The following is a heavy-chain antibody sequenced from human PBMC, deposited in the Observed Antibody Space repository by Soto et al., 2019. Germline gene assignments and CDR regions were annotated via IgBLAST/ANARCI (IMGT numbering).Heavy chain of an antibody. CDR1: GGSVSSVSYY. CDR3: AIDVVDVWSGYYTGGHWFDP. V-gene: IGHV4-61*01. CDR2: IYYSGST. Sequence: SETLSLTCTVSGGSVSSVSYYWSWIRQPPGKGLEWIGYIYYSGSTNYNPSLKSRVTISVDTSKNQFSLKLSSVTAADTAVYYCAIDVVDVWSGYYTGGHWFDPWGHGALVTVAS. J-gene: IGHJ5*02. D-gene: IGHD3-3*01.